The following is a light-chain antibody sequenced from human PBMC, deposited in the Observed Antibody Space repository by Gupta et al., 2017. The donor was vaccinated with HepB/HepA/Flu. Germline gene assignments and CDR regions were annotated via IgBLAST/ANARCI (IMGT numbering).Light chain of an antibody. V-gene: IGLV2-14*03. J-gene: IGLJ3*02. CDR1: SSDVGAYDA. Sequence: GTSSDVGAYDACSCYQQYPGKAPKLLIYDVNSRPSGVSNRFSGSKSGNTASRNLSGLQAEDETEDYCSSFSRTSTLWVFGGGTKLTV. CDR2: DVN. CDR3: SSFSRTSTLWV.